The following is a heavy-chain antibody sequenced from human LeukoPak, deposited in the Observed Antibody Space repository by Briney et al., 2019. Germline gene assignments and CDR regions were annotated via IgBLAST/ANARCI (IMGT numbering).Heavy chain of an antibody. Sequence: SETLSLTCTVSGGSISSYYWSWIRQPPGKGLEWIGYIYYSGSTNYNPSLKSRVTISVDTSKNQFSLKLGYVTAADTAVYYCVLGPIFGVVQNWFDPWGQGTLVTVSS. D-gene: IGHD3-3*01. J-gene: IGHJ5*02. CDR2: IYYSGST. CDR3: VLGPIFGVVQNWFDP. V-gene: IGHV4-59*08. CDR1: GGSISSYY.